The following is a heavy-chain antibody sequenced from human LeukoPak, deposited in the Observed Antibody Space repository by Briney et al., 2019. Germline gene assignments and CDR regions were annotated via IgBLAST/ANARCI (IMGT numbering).Heavy chain of an antibody. CDR2: INPNSGGT. CDR3: ARGGRGYDILTGYYTLYDFDY. D-gene: IGHD3-9*01. Sequence: ASVKVSCKASGYTFTGYYMHWVRQAPGQGLEWMGWINPNSGGTNYAQKFQGRVTMTRDTSISTAYMELSRLRSDDTAVYYCARGGRGYDILTGYYTLYDFDYWGQGTLVTVSS. J-gene: IGHJ4*02. CDR1: GYTFTGYY. V-gene: IGHV1-2*02.